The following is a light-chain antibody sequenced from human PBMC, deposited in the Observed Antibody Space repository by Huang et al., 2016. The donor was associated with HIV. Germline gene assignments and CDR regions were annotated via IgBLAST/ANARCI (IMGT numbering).Light chain of an antibody. Sequence: EIVMTQSPATLSVSPGERATLSCRASQSVSNNLAWYQQKLGHAPRLLIYAASTRATGSPARFSGSGSGTEFRLTISSLESEDFAVYHCQQYDNWPRTFGQGTKVEFK. V-gene: IGKV3-15*01. J-gene: IGKJ1*01. CDR3: QQYDNWPRT. CDR1: QSVSNN. CDR2: AAS.